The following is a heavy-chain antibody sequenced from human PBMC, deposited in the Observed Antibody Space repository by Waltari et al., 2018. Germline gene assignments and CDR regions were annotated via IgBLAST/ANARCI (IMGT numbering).Heavy chain of an antibody. Sequence: QVHLQQWGAGLLRPSETLSLICAVYGGSLRGYYWGWIRQPPGKGLEWIGEINHSPNSNYNPSLGSRVHMSIDTSQNQFSLQLTAVTAADTGVYYCVRLEDCTGPGGNCYSGAPFAVDVWGQGTTVTVPS. CDR1: GGSLRGYY. J-gene: IGHJ6*02. D-gene: IGHD2-8*02. CDR2: INHSPNS. V-gene: IGHV4-34*01. CDR3: VRLEDCTGPGGNCYSGAPFAVDV.